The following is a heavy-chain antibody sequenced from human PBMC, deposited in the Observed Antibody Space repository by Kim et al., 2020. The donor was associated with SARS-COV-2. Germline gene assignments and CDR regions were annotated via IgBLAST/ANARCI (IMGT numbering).Heavy chain of an antibody. CDR2: N. Sequence: NDYAVSVKSRRTINPDTSKNQFSLQLNSVTPEDTAVYYCARRPLAGGLDYWGQGTLVTVSS. V-gene: IGHV6-1*01. J-gene: IGHJ4*02. CDR3: ARRPLAGGLDY. D-gene: IGHD6-19*01.